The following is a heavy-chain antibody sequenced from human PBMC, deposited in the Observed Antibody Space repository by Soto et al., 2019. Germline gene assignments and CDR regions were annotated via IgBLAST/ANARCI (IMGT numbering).Heavy chain of an antibody. J-gene: IGHJ6*02. CDR2: MKSDGTIT. CDR1: GFTFSTYW. D-gene: IGHD3-16*01. Sequence: DVQLVESGGTLVQPGGSLRLSCAASGFTFSTYWMYWVRQAPGKGLVWLAGMKSDGTITNYADSVNGRFTIARDNVKNALSLQMNGLRGAETAVYYCTRLSGDHVAFFSYGVDVWGRGTRVTVSS. CDR3: TRLSGDHVAFFSYGVDV. V-gene: IGHV3-74*01.